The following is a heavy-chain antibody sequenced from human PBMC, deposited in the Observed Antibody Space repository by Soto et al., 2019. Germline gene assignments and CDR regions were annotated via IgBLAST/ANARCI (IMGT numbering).Heavy chain of an antibody. J-gene: IGHJ4*02. Sequence: SVKVSCKASGVTLKNSALSWVRQAPGQGLEWMGGIIPVFGPALYAQKFQGRVTITADESTNTAFLDVSSLRSEDTAVYYCGRGGSWAKVDSWGPGTMVTVYS. CDR2: IIPVFGPA. D-gene: IGHD6-13*01. CDR1: GVTLKNSA. CDR3: GRGGSWAKVDS. V-gene: IGHV1-69*13.